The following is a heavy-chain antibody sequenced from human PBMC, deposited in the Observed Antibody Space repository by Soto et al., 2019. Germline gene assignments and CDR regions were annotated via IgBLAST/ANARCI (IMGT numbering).Heavy chain of an antibody. Sequence: QVQLQASGPGLVKPSQTLSLICTVSGDSISSDNYFWSWIRQPPGQGLAWVGSSSNRGTPYYTPSLKSRVTISLDTSSNRFSLDMYSVTATDTAVYYCAREVNVVALSDAFDIWGQGTMVTVSS. CDR2: SSNRGTP. D-gene: IGHD2-8*01. CDR1: GDSISSDNYF. CDR3: AREVNVVALSDAFDI. V-gene: IGHV4-30-4*01. J-gene: IGHJ3*02.